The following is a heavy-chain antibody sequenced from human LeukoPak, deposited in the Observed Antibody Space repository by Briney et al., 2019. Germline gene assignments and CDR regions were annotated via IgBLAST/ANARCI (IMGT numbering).Heavy chain of an antibody. J-gene: IGHJ4*02. CDR3: AKGFFHVVVAATRLPITFDY. D-gene: IGHD2-15*01. V-gene: IGHV3-23*01. Sequence: GGSLRLSCAASGFTFSSYAMSWVRQAPGKGLEWVSVISGSGGNTYYADSVKGRFTISRDNSKNTLYLRMNSLRAEDTAVYYCAKGFFHVVVAATRLPITFDYWGQGTLVTVSS. CDR2: ISGSGGNT. CDR1: GFTFSSYA.